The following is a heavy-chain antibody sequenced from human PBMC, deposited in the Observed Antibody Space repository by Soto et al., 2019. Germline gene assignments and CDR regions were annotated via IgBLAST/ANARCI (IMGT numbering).Heavy chain of an antibody. J-gene: IGHJ4*02. D-gene: IGHD2-15*01. Sequence: GGSLRLSCAASGFTFRSYAMSWVRQAPGEGQGLRRGLEWVSYISSSSSTIYYADSVKGRFTISRDNAKNSLYLQMNSLRAEDTAVYYCASQPIVVVVAATPGFYDYWGQGTLVT. CDR3: ASQPIVVVVAATPGFYDY. CDR2: ISSSSSTI. CDR1: GFTFRSYA. V-gene: IGHV3-48*01.